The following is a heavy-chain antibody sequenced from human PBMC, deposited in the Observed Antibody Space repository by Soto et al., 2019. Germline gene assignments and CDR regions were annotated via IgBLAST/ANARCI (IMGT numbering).Heavy chain of an antibody. D-gene: IGHD5-18*01. CDR3: VRGDGDYHDGNGYLGRH. CDR2: ISGSGGST. V-gene: IGHV3-23*01. Sequence: GGSLRLSCAASGFMFSTYAMSWVRQAPGKGLEWVSAISGSGGSTYYADSVKGRLSVSRDNAKNTLYLQMNSLRVEDTAVYYCVRGDGDYHDGNGYLGRHWGQGTLVTVSS. CDR1: GFMFSTYA. J-gene: IGHJ4*02.